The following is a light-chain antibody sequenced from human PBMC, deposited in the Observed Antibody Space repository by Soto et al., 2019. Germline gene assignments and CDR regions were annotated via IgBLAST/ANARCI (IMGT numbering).Light chain of an antibody. Sequence: ESALTGTPGTLSLVPGAGATLSCRTIQSVSSSYLAWYQQKPGQAPRLLIYGASSRATGIPDRFSGSGSGTDFTLTISRREPEDLSVYYRQQYGSSPLLNCGGGTKVDIK. CDR3: QQYGSSPLLN. J-gene: IGKJ4*01. CDR2: GAS. V-gene: IGKV3-20*01. CDR1: QSVSSSY.